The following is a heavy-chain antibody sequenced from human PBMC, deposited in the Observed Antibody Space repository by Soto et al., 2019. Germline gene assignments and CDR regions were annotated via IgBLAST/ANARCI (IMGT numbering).Heavy chain of an antibody. J-gene: IGHJ5*02. D-gene: IGHD2-2*01. Sequence: QVQLQESGPGLVKPSQTLSLTCTVSGGSISSGGYYWSWIRQHPGKGLEWIGYIYYSGSTYYNPYLKSRITISVDTSKNQFSLKLSSVTAADTAVYYCARAHIVLVPAATYHSWFDPWGQGTLVTVSS. CDR1: GGSISSGGYY. CDR3: ARAHIVLVPAATYHSWFDP. V-gene: IGHV4-31*03. CDR2: IYYSGST.